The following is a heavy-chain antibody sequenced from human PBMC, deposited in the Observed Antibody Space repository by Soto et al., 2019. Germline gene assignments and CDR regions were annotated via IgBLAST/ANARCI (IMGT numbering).Heavy chain of an antibody. J-gene: IGHJ6*02. Sequence: GESLKISCKGSGYSFTSYWIGWVRQMPGKGLEWMGIIYPGDSDTRYSPSFQGQVPISADKSISTAYLQWSSLKASDTAMYYCARSGLLWFGEFYGMDVWGQGTTVTVSS. CDR1: GYSFTSYW. CDR3: ARSGLLWFGEFYGMDV. V-gene: IGHV5-51*01. D-gene: IGHD3-10*01. CDR2: IYPGDSDT.